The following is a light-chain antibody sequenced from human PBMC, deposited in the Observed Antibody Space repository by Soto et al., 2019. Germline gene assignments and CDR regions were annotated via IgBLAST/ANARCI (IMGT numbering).Light chain of an antibody. Sequence: DIQMTQSTSTLSGSVGGRVTITCRASQTISSWLAWYQQKRGKAPKLLIYKASTLKSGVPSRFSGSGSGTEFTLTISSLQPDDFATYYCQQYHRSSITFGQGTRLEIK. CDR3: QQYHRSSIT. CDR1: QTISSW. J-gene: IGKJ5*01. CDR2: KAS. V-gene: IGKV1-5*03.